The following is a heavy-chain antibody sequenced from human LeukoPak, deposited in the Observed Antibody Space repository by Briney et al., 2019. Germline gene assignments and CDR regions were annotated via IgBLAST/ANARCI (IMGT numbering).Heavy chain of an antibody. V-gene: IGHV3-21*01. J-gene: IGHJ4*02. D-gene: IGHD4-17*01. CDR2: ISSSSSYI. CDR1: GFTFSSFS. Sequence: PGGSLRLSCAASGFTFSSFSMNWVRQAPGKGLEWVSSISSSSSYIYYADSVKGRFTISRDNAKNSLYLQMNSLRAEDTAVYYCATGGDYGDYAAHWGQGTLVIVSS. CDR3: ATGGDYGDYAAH.